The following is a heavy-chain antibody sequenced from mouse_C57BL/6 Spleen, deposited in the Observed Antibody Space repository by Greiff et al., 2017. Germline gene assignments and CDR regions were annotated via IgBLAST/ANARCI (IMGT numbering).Heavy chain of an antibody. D-gene: IGHD1-1*01. CDR3: TTPLLASMDY. CDR1: GFNIKDYY. CDR2: IDPEDGDT. J-gene: IGHJ4*01. Sequence: VHVKQSGAELVRPGASVTLSCTASGFNIKDYYMHWVKQRPEQGLEWIGRIDPEDGDTEYAPKFQGKATMTADTSSNTAYLQLSSLTSEDTAVDYCTTPLLASMDYWGQGTSVTVSS. V-gene: IGHV14-1*01.